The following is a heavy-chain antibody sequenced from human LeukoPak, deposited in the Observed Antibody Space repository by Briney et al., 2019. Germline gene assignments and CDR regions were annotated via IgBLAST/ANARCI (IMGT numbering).Heavy chain of an antibody. Sequence: GGSLRLSCAASGFTFSSYRMSWVRQAPGKGLEWVANIKQDGSEKYYVDSVKGRFTISRDNAKNSLYLQMNSLRAEDTAVYYCARDMSAYYYYYGMDVWGQGTTVTVSS. CDR1: GFTFSSYR. J-gene: IGHJ6*02. CDR3: ARDMSAYYYYYGMDV. CDR2: IKQDGSEK. V-gene: IGHV3-7*01.